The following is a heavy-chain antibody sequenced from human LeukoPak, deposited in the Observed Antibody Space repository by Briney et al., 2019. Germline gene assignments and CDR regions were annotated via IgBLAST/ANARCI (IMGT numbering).Heavy chain of an antibody. CDR3: ARLDGGYCTGTACLGWFDP. V-gene: IGHV5-51*01. CDR1: GYSFNSYW. D-gene: IGHD2-8*02. CDR2: IYPGDSDT. J-gene: IGHJ5*02. Sequence: ESLKISCKGSGYSFNSYWIGWVRQMPGKGLEWMGIIYPGDSDTRYSPSFQGQVTISADKSISTAYLQWSSLKASDTAMYYCARLDGGYCTGTACLGWFDPWGQGTLVTVSS.